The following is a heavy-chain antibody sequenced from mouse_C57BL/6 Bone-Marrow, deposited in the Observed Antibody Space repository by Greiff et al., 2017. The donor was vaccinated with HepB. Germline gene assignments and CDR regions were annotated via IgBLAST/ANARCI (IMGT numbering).Heavy chain of an antibody. Sequence: EVQLVESEGGLVQPGSSMKLSCTASGFTFSDYYMAWVRQVPEKGLEWVANINYDGSSTYYLDSLKSRFIISRDNAKNILYLQMSSLKSEDTATYYCARVTTVVATRAIDYWGQGTSVTVSS. D-gene: IGHD1-1*01. J-gene: IGHJ4*01. CDR1: GFTFSDYY. V-gene: IGHV5-16*01. CDR3: ARVTTVVATRAIDY. CDR2: INYDGSST.